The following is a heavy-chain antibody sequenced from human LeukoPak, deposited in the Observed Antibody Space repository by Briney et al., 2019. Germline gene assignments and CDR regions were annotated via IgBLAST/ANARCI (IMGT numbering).Heavy chain of an antibody. D-gene: IGHD5-24*01. V-gene: IGHV6-1*01. J-gene: IGHJ3*02. Sequence: SQTLSLTCAISGDSVSSNSAACNWLRQSPSRGLEWLGRTYYRSKRYIDYEVSVKSRITINPDTKKNQFSLELNSVTPEDTAVYYCARGGQGDGYSADEAFDMWGQGTMVTVSS. CDR1: GDSVSSNSAA. CDR3: ARGGQGDGYSADEAFDM. CDR2: TYYRSKRYI.